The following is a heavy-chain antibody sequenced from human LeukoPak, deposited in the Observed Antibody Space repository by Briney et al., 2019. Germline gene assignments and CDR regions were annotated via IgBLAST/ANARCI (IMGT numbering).Heavy chain of an antibody. D-gene: IGHD1-26*01. CDR2: ISGDGGST. CDR3: ADLLSIVGAKAFDY. CDR1: GFTFDDYA. J-gene: IGHJ4*02. V-gene: IGHV3-43*02. Sequence: GGSLRLSCAASGFTFDDYAMHWVRQAPGKGLEWVSLISGDGGSTYYADSVKGRFTISRDNSKNSLYLQMNSLRTEDTALYYCADLLSIVGAKAFDYWGQGTLVTVSS.